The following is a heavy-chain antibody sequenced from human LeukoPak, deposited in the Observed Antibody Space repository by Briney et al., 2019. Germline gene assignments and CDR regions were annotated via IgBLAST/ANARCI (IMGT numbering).Heavy chain of an antibody. CDR2: INPNSGGT. Sequence: ASVTVSCKASGYTFTGYYMHWVRQAPGQGLEGMGWINPNSGGTNYAQKFQGRVTITRETSISTAYMELSRLRSDDTAVYYCARDLRYSSGWSASGMDVWGKGTTVTISS. V-gene: IGHV1-2*02. D-gene: IGHD6-19*01. J-gene: IGHJ6*03. CDR3: ARDLRYSSGWSASGMDV. CDR1: GYTFTGYY.